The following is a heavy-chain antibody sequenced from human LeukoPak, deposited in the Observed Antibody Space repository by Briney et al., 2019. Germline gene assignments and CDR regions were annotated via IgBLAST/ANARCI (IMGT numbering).Heavy chain of an antibody. V-gene: IGHV3-11*04. J-gene: IGHJ4*02. CDR1: GFTFSDYY. CDR3: ARDKYYYDSSGLWGY. CDR2: ISSSGSTI. Sequence: GGSLRLSCAASGFTFSDYYMSWIRQAPGKGLEWVSYISSSGSTIYYADSVKGRFTISRDNAKNSLYLQMNSLRAEDTAVYYCARDKYYYDSSGLWGYWGQGTLATVSS. D-gene: IGHD3-22*01.